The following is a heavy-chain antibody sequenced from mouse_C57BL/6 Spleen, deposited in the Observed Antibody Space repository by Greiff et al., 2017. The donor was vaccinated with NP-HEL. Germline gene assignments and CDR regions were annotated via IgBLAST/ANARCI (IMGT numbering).Heavy chain of an antibody. CDR2: IDPSDSYT. CDR3: ARREPHFYAMDY. V-gene: IGHV1-69*01. Sequence: QVQLQQPGAELVMPGASVKLSCKASGYTFTSYWMHWVKQRPGQGLEWIGEIDPSDSYTNYNQKFKGKSTLTVDKSSSTAYMQLSSLTSEDSAVYYCARREPHFYAMDYWGQGTSVTVSS. CDR1: GYTFTSYW. J-gene: IGHJ4*01.